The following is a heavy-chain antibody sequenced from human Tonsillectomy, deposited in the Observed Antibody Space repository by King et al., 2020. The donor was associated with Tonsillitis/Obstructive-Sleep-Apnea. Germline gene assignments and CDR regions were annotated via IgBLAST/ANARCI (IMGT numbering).Heavy chain of an antibody. J-gene: IGHJ5*02. CDR1: GFTFSSYA. CDR3: AKEVYSSGWYSANWFDP. Sequence: QLESGGGLVQPGGSLRLSCAASGFTFSSYAMSWVRQAPGKGLEWVSAISCSGGSTYYADSVKGRFTISRDNSKNTLYLQMNSLRAEDTAVYYCAKEVYSSGWYSANWFDPWGQGTLVTVSS. D-gene: IGHD6-19*01. CDR2: ISCSGGST. V-gene: IGHV3-23*01.